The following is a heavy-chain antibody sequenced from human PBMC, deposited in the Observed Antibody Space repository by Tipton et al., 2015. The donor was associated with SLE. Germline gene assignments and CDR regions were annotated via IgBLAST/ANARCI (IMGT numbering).Heavy chain of an antibody. V-gene: IGHV4-38-2*02. CDR2: IYHSGST. Sequence: TLSLTCTVSGGSISSYYWGWIRQPPGKGLEWIGSIYHSGSTYYNPSLKSRVTISVDTSKNQFSLKLSSVTAADTAVYYCARYAAGTEFDYWGQGTLVTVSS. CDR1: GGSISSYY. J-gene: IGHJ4*02. CDR3: ARYAAGTEFDY. D-gene: IGHD6-13*01.